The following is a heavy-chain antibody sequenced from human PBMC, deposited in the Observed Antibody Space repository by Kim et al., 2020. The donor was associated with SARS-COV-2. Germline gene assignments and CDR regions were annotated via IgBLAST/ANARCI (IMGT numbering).Heavy chain of an antibody. CDR3: ARERGYGMDV. D-gene: IGHD3-10*01. Sequence: STSYADSVKRRLTISRDNAKNTLYLQMNRLRAEDTAVYYCARERGYGMDVWGQGTTVTVSS. J-gene: IGHJ6*02. V-gene: IGHV3-74*01. CDR2: ST.